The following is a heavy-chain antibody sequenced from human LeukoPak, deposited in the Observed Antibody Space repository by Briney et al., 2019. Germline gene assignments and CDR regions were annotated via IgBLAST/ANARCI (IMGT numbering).Heavy chain of an antibody. CDR2: ISNSGDYI. Sequence: GRSLRLSCAASGFTFSSFTMNWVRQGPGKGLEWVASISNSGDYISYADSLKGQFTISRDNSKSTLYLQMNSLRAEDTAVYYCAIRGIYYLDYWGQGTLVTVSS. V-gene: IGHV3-23*01. CDR1: GFTFSSFT. D-gene: IGHD2-21*01. J-gene: IGHJ4*02. CDR3: AIRGIYYLDY.